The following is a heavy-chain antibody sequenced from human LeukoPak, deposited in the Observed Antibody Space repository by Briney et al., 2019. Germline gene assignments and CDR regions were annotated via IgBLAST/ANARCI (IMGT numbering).Heavy chain of an antibody. D-gene: IGHD5-12*01. CDR1: SGSISSTTYF. V-gene: IGHV4-39*07. J-gene: IGHJ4*02. Sequence: PSETLSLTCTVSSGSISSTTYFWVWIRQPPGKGLEWIGSIYYTGSTYYNPSLKSRVTISLDTSKNQFSLKLSSVTAADTAVYYCARGISVGENSGYDYWGQGTLVTVSS. CDR2: IYYTGST. CDR3: ARGISVGENSGYDY.